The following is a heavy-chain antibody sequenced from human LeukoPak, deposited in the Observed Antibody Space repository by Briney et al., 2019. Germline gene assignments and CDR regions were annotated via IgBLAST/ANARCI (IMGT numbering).Heavy chain of an antibody. CDR2: ISYDGSNK. CDR3: ARGITMVRGVMDYFDY. Sequence: GGSLRLSCAASGFTFSSYAMHWVRQAPGKGLEGVAVISYDGSNKYYADSVKGRFTISRDNSKNTLYLQMNSLRAEDTAVYYCARGITMVRGVMDYFDYWGQGTLVTVSS. J-gene: IGHJ4*02. CDR1: GFTFSSYA. D-gene: IGHD3-10*01. V-gene: IGHV3-30-3*01.